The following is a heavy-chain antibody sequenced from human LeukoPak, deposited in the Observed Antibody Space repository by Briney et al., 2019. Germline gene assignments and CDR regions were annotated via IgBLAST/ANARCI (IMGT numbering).Heavy chain of an antibody. D-gene: IGHD5-24*01. CDR1: GFTFSSYW. CDR3: ARGWLRYVFDY. CDR2: IKQDGSEK. J-gene: IGHJ4*02. V-gene: IGHV3-7*01. Sequence: PGGSLRLSCAASGFTFSSYWMSWVRQAPGKGLEWVANIKQDGSEKYYVDSVKGRCTISRDNAKNSLYLQMNSLRAEDTAVYYCARGWLRYVFDYWGQGTLVTASS.